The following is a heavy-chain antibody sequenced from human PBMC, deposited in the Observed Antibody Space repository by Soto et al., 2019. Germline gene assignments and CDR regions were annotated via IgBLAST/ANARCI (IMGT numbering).Heavy chain of an antibody. D-gene: IGHD5-18*01. V-gene: IGHV1-18*01. CDR1: GDTFNNYG. CDR2: ISGYNGNT. J-gene: IGHJ6*02. CDR3: ARDPGFGFGYSYAFAMDV. Sequence: QVQLVQSGAEVKKPGASVKVSCKASGDTFNNYGISWVRQGPGQGLEWMGWISGYNGNTHYEEKVQDRIKMTTDTSTRTTYLELRSLRSDDTAVYFCARDPGFGFGYSYAFAMDVWGQGTTVTVSS.